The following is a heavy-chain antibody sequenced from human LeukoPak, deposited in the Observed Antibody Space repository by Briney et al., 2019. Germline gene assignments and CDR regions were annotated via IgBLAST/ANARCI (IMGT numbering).Heavy chain of an antibody. D-gene: IGHD5-24*01. V-gene: IGHV4-38-2*02. J-gene: IGHJ4*02. CDR3: ARGLGEGYPDY. CDR2: LYHTGST. Sequence: SETLSLTCTVSNFSISSGYYWGWIRQPPGKGLEWIGSLYHTGSTYYNPSLKSRVASSVDTSNNQFSLKLTSVTAADTAVYYCARGLGEGYPDYWGPGTLVTVSS. CDR1: NFSISSGYY.